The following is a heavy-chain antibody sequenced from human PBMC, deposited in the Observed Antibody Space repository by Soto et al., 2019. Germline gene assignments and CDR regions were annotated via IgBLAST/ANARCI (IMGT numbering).Heavy chain of an antibody. CDR1: GFTFDDYT. J-gene: IGHJ6*02. V-gene: IGHV3-43*01. Sequence: GGSLRLSCAASGFTFDDYTLHWVRQAPGKGLEWVSLIRWDGNSTYYADSVKGRFTISRDNSKNSLFLQMSSLRADDTAVYYCARRQISPPTRGAATARGAMDVWGQGTTVTVSS. D-gene: IGHD6-13*01. CDR3: ARRQISPPTRGAATARGAMDV. CDR2: IRWDGNST.